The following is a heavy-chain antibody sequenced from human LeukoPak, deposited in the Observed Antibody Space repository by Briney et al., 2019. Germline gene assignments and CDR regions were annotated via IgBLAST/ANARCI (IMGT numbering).Heavy chain of an antibody. CDR2: IYTSGST. V-gene: IGHV4-61*02. Sequence: PSETLSLTCTVSGGSISSGSYYWSWIRQPAGKGLEWIGRIYTSGSTNYNPSLKSRVTISVDTSKNQFSLKLSSVTAADTAVYYCARDRTRGYYNWFDPWGQGTLVTVSS. CDR1: GGSISSGSYY. CDR3: ARDRTRGYYNWFDP. D-gene: IGHD5-18*01. J-gene: IGHJ5*02.